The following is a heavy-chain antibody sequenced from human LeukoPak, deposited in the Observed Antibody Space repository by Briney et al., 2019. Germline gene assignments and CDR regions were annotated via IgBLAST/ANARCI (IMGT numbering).Heavy chain of an antibody. CDR3: ARDQFYYDY. Sequence: SETLSLTCTVSGGSISSGSYYWSWIRQPAGKGLEWIGRIYTSGSTNYNPSLKSRVTISVDTSKNQFSLKLSSVTAADTAVYHCARDQFYYDYWGQGTLVTVSS. CDR1: GGSISSGSYY. J-gene: IGHJ4*02. CDR2: IYTSGST. V-gene: IGHV4-61*02.